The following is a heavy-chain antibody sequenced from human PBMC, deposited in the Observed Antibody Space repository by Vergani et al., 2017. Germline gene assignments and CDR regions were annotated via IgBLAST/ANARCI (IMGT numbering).Heavy chain of an antibody. V-gene: IGHV3-23*04. CDR3: ADLYVDDGFSPF. Sequence: VQLVESGGGVVQPGGSLRLSCVASGFTFTAHGLNWVRQAPGKGLEWVSGISGQNFRTHYADSVKGRFTISRDDSKNTVYLQINSLRAEDTAFYYCADLYVDDGFSPFWGQGTLVTVSS. D-gene: IGHD3/OR15-3a*01. CDR2: ISGQNFRT. J-gene: IGHJ4*02. CDR1: GFTFTAHG.